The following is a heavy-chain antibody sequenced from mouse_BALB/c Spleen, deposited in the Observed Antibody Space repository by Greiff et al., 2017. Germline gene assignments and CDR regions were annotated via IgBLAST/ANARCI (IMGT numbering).Heavy chain of an antibody. CDR2: INPSNGRT. J-gene: IGHJ4*01. V-gene: IGHV1S81*02. D-gene: IGHD3-2*01. CDR3: ARRQLWLRDYAMDY. CDR1: GYTFTSYW. Sequence: QVQLQQPGAELVKPGASVKLSRKASGYTFTSYWMHWVKQRPGQGLEWIGEINPSNGRTNYNEKFKSKATLTVDKSSSTAYMQLSSLTSEDSAVYYCARRQLWLRDYAMDYWGQGTAVAVAS.